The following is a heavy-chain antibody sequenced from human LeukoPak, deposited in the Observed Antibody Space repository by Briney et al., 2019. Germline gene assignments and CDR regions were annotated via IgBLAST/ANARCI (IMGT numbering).Heavy chain of an antibody. J-gene: IGHJ4*02. V-gene: IGHV3-30*03. CDR3: ARGNYYDSSGYYYVPPDY. CDR1: GFTFSSYG. Sequence: GGSLRLSCAASGFTFSSYGMHWVRQAPGKGLEWVAVISYDGSNKYYADSVKGRFTISRDNSKNTLYLQMNSLKTEDTAVYYCARGNYYDSSGYYYVPPDYWGQGTLVTVSP. D-gene: IGHD3-22*01. CDR2: ISYDGSNK.